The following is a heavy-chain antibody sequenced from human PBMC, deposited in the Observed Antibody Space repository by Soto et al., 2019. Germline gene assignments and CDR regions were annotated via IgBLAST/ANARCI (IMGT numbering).Heavy chain of an antibody. Sequence: GGSLRPSCAASGVTVSSDYMSWVRRAPGKGLEWVSVIYSGSQTHYADSVKGRFTISRDNSKNTLYLQMTSLRAEDTAVYYCARAFIGVAGYFDYWGQGTLVTVSS. CDR2: IYSGSQT. J-gene: IGHJ4*02. CDR1: GVTVSSDY. D-gene: IGHD6-19*01. V-gene: IGHV3-66*01. CDR3: ARAFIGVAGYFDY.